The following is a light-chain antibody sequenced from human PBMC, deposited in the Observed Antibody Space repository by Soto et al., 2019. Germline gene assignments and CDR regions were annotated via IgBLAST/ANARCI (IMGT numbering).Light chain of an antibody. V-gene: IGLV2-14*01. CDR2: NVN. J-gene: IGLJ1*01. Sequence: QAVLNQSSSVFGAPGQSVTLSLTGTSSAVGNYNYVSWYQQHPGEVPKLIIFNVNNRPSGVSNRFSGSKSGNTASLTISGLRAEDEADYYCSSFTSSTTYVFGTGTKVTVL. CDR1: SSAVGNYNY. CDR3: SSFTSSTTYV.